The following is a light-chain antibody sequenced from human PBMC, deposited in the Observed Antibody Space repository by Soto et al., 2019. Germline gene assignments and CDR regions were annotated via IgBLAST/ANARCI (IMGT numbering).Light chain of an antibody. Sequence: SYELTQLPSVSVAPGKTARITCGGNNIGSKSVHWYQQKPGQAPVLVIYYDSDRPSGIPERFSGSNSGNTATLTISRVEAGDEADYYCQVWDSSSDLPFGGGTKLTVL. J-gene: IGLJ2*01. CDR2: YDS. CDR3: QVWDSSSDLP. V-gene: IGLV3-21*04. CDR1: NIGSKS.